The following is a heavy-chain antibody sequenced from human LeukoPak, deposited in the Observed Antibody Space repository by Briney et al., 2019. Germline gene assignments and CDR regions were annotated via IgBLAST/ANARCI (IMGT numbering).Heavy chain of an antibody. D-gene: IGHD3-22*01. V-gene: IGHV1-2*02. Sequence: ASVKVSCKASGYTFTGYYMHWVRQPPGQGLEWMGWINPNSGGTNYAQKFQGSVAMTRDTSISTAYMELSRLRSDDTAVYYCASPLSYYDSSGYDYWGQGTLVTVSS. CDR3: ASPLSYYDSSGYDY. J-gene: IGHJ4*02. CDR2: INPNSGGT. CDR1: GYTFTGYY.